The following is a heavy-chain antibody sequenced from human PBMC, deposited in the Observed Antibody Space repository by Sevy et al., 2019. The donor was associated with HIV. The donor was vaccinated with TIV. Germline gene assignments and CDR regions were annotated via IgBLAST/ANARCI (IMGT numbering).Heavy chain of an antibody. Sequence: GGSLRLSCAASGFSFNDHAMHWVRQVPGKGLEWVSGVSWNSRNIGYGDSVKGRFTISRDNANHFLYLEMNRLRPEDTAFYYCAKDINRGCDGVNCYPYYYYFYGLDVWGQGTTVTVSS. V-gene: IGHV3-9*01. CDR3: AKDINRGCDGVNCYPYYYYFYGLDV. J-gene: IGHJ6*02. CDR1: GFSFNDHA. CDR2: VSWNSRNI. D-gene: IGHD2-21*01.